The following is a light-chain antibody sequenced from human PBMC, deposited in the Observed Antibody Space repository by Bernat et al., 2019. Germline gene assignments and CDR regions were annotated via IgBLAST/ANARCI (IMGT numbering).Light chain of an antibody. V-gene: IGLV2-18*02. J-gene: IGLJ2*01. CDR1: SSDVGFYNR. CDR2: EVS. CDR3: SSYTTNNPFVI. Sequence: QSALTQPPSVSGSPGQSVTISCGGTSSDVGFYNRVSWYQQYPGTAPKLLIYEVSNGPIGLPGRFSAFKPGNTAFLTISGLQAEDEANYYCSSYTTNNPFVIFGGGTKLTVL.